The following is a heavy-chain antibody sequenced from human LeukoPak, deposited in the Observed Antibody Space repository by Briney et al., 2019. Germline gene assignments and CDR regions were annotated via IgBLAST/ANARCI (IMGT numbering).Heavy chain of an antibody. J-gene: IGHJ4*02. D-gene: IGHD1-26*01. V-gene: IGHV3-7*01. Sequence: GGSLRLSCAASGFPFSNYWMMWVRQAPGKGLEWVANIEGDGGQKYYADSVKGRFTISRDNAKSTLYLQMNSLRAEDTAVYYCARDKGYASYYYFDYWGQGTLVTVSS. CDR3: ARDKGYASYYYFDY. CDR2: IEGDGGQK. CDR1: GFPFSNYW.